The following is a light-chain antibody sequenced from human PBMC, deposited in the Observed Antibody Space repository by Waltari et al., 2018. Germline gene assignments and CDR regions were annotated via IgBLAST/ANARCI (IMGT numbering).Light chain of an antibody. CDR3: QSYDPSLSVV. V-gene: IGLV1-40*01. CDR2: GGN. CDR1: GSNIVAVSD. J-gene: IGLJ2*01. Sequence: QSVLTQPPSVSGAPVQRVSIPCTGCGSNIVAVSDVHWYQQLPGNAPNLLIEGGNTRPLGVPDRFSGSLSGTSAYLAIAGLQADDEADYYCQSYDPSLSVVFGGGTRLTVL.